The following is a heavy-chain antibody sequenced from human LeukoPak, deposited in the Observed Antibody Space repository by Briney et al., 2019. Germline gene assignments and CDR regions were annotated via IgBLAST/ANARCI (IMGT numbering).Heavy chain of an antibody. CDR3: ARSHKAMAGEGLFDY. CDR1: GGSISSYY. V-gene: IGHV4-59*01. CDR2: IYNSENT. D-gene: IGHD5-18*01. J-gene: IGHJ4*02. Sequence: PSETLSLTCTVSGGSISSYYWSWLRQPPGKGLEWIGYIYNSENTHYNPSLKSRVTISVDTSKRQFSLKLFSVTAADTAVYYCARSHKAMAGEGLFDYWGQGTLITVSS.